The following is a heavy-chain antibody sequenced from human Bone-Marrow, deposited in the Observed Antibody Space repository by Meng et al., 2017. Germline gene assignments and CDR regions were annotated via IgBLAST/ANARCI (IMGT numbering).Heavy chain of an antibody. CDR3: ARGQYY. V-gene: IGHV4-61*01. CDR2: IYYSGTT. CDR1: GGSLNSGSYA. J-gene: IGHJ4*02. Sequence: HVQLQESGPRLVWPSATLSLTCPVSGGSLNSGSYAWSWIRQPPGKGLEWIGNIYYSGTTNYNPSLKSRVTISIDASKNQFSLMLSSLTAADTAVYYCARGQYYWGQGTLVTVSS.